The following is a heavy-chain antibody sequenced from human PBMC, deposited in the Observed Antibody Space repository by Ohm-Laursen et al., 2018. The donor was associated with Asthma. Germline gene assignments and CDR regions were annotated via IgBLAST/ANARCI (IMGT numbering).Heavy chain of an antibody. CDR2: IGSAGHT. D-gene: IGHD2-15*01. J-gene: IGHJ6*02. Sequence: SLRLSCAASGFTFSNFDMHWVRQVTGRGLEWVAAIGSAGHTYYPDSARGRFTISREDAKNSLYLQMTSLRAGDTAVYYCARGYCSGGNCHSAITMDVWGQGTTVTVSS. CDR1: GFTFSNFD. V-gene: IGHV3-13*01. CDR3: ARGYCSGGNCHSAITMDV.